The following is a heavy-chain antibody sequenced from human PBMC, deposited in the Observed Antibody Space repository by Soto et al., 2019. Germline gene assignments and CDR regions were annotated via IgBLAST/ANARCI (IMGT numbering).Heavy chain of an antibody. D-gene: IGHD6-6*01. J-gene: IGHJ6*02. CDR1: SISLRSSNW. CDR3: ARGSKGSSGHYYSYYGMDV. Sequence: SDTLVLTCAVSSISLRSSNWWSWVRQPPGKGLGWIGEIYHSGSTNYNPSLKSRVTISVDKSKNQFSLKLSSVTAADTAVYYCARGSKGSSGHYYSYYGMDVWGQGTTVTVSS. CDR2: IYHSGST. V-gene: IGHV4-4*02.